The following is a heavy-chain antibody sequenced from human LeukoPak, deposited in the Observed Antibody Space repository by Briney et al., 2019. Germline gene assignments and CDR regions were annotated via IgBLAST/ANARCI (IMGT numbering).Heavy chain of an antibody. CDR3: ARSTGWFGQGYFDY. D-gene: IGHD3-10*01. Sequence: GGSLRLSCAASGFTFSSYWMHWVRQAPGKGLVWVSRINSDGSSTSYADSVKGRFTISRDNAKNTLYLQMNSLRAEDTAVYYWARSTGWFGQGYFDYWGQGTLVTVSS. J-gene: IGHJ4*02. CDR1: GFTFSSYW. V-gene: IGHV3-74*01. CDR2: INSDGSST.